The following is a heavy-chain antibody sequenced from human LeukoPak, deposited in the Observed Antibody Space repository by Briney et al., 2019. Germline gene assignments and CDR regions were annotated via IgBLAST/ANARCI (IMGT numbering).Heavy chain of an antibody. CDR2: INHSGST. CDR1: GESFSGYY. Sequence: SETLSLTCAVYGESFSGYYWSWIRQPPGKGLEWIGEINHSGSTNYNPSLKSRVTISVDTSKNQFSLKLSSTTAADTAVYYCARAPVATPSEFDYWGQGTLVTVSS. CDR3: ARAPVATPSEFDY. J-gene: IGHJ4*02. D-gene: IGHD5-12*01. V-gene: IGHV4-34*01.